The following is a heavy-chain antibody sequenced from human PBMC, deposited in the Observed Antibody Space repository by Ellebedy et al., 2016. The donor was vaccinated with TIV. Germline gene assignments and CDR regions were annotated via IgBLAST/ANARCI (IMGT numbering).Heavy chain of an antibody. V-gene: IGHV3-23*01. CDR3: AKGLHTYYNDGSVYYYWSNDAFDM. CDR1: GFTFSSYT. Sequence: GESLKISCAASGFTFSSYTMNWVRQAPGKGLEWVSGISGSGDSTYYTDSVKGRFTISRDNSKNTVYLQMNSLRAEDTAVYYCAKGLHTYYNDGSVYYYWSNDAFDMWGQGTMVTVSS. J-gene: IGHJ3*02. D-gene: IGHD3-22*01. CDR2: ISGSGDST.